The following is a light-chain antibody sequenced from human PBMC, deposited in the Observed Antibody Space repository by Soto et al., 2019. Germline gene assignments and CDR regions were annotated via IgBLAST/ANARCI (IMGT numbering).Light chain of an antibody. J-gene: IGLJ3*02. CDR2: EDS. Sequence: QSVLPQPASVSGSPGQSITISCTGTSSDVGSYNLVSWYQQHPGKAPKLMIYEDSERPSGVSNRFSGSKSGNTASLTISGLQAEDEADYYCCSYAGSRNLVFGGGTKLTVL. V-gene: IGLV2-23*01. CDR3: CSYAGSRNLV. CDR1: SSDVGSYNL.